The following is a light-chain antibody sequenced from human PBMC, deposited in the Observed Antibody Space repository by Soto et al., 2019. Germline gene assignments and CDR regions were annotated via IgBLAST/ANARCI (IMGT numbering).Light chain of an antibody. CDR3: QQYGSSPLT. Sequence: EIVLTQSPGTLSLSPGERATLSCRASQSVSSNHLTWYQQKPGQAPRLLIYGASSRATGIPDRFSGSGSGTDFTLTISRLEPEDFAVYYWQQYGSSPLTFGGGTKVEIK. V-gene: IGKV3-20*01. J-gene: IGKJ4*01. CDR1: QSVSSNH. CDR2: GAS.